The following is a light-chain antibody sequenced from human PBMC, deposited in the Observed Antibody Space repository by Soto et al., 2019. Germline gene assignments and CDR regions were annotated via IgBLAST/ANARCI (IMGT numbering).Light chain of an antibody. CDR3: TSFTSSSTLVI. V-gene: IGLV2-14*01. Sequence: QSALTQPASVSGSPGQSITISCTGTSSDVGGYNYVSWYQQHPGKAPKLMLYEVNSRPSGVSNRFSGSKSGNTASLTISGLQAEDEADYYCTSFTSSSTLVIFDGGTKVTVL. J-gene: IGLJ2*01. CDR2: EVN. CDR1: SSDVGGYNY.